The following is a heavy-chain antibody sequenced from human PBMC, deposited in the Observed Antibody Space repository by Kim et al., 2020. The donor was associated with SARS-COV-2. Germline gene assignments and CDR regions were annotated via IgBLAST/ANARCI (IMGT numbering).Heavy chain of an antibody. Sequence: TNYDPAIRSRVTILVDNSNNQFSLTLSSGTAADTAVYYCARYSSAGFSLGYWGQGTLVTVSS. J-gene: IGHJ4*02. CDR2: T. CDR3: ARYSSAGFSLGY. V-gene: IGHV4-4*02. D-gene: IGHD3-16*02.